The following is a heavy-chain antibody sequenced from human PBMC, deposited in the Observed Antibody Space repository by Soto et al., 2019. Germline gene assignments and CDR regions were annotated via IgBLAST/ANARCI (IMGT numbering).Heavy chain of an antibody. D-gene: IGHD3-10*02. CDR3: SRQMFSPDNH. CDR1: GFTLSGSA. Sequence: PGGSLRLSCAASGFTLSGSAIHWVRQASGKGLEWLGLIRSKANNYATAYGASVKGRFTISRDDLKNTAYLQMNSLKTEDTAIYYCSRQMFSPDNHWGQGTLVTVSS. J-gene: IGHJ5*02. CDR2: IRSKANNYAT. V-gene: IGHV3-73*01.